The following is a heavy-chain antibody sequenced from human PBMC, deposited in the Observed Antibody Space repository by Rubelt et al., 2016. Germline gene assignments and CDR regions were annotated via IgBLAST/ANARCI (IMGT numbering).Heavy chain of an antibody. Sequence: QVHLVQSGAEAKTPGASVKVSCKASGYTFTGYYMHWVRQAPGQGLEWMGRINPNSGDTNYAQKFQDRVTLTRDTSISTAYMELRSLRSDDTAVYYCARHGWDVDTAMVSVYWGQGTLVTVSS. D-gene: IGHD5-18*01. V-gene: IGHV1-2*06. J-gene: IGHJ4*02. CDR2: INPNSGDT. CDR3: ARHGWDVDTAMVSVY. CDR1: GYTFTGYY.